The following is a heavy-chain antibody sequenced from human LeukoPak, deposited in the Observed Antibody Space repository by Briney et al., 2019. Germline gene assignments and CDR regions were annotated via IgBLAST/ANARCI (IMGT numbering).Heavy chain of an antibody. CDR3: ARGGLRWNWFDP. CDR1: GGSFSGYY. V-gene: IGHV4-34*01. J-gene: IGHJ5*02. Sequence: SETLSLTCAVYGGSFSGYYWSWIRQPPGKGLEWIGEINHSGSTNYNPSLKSRVTISVDTSKNQFSLKLSSVTAADAAVYYCARGGLRWNWFDPWGQGTLVTVSS. CDR2: INHSGST. D-gene: IGHD4-23*01.